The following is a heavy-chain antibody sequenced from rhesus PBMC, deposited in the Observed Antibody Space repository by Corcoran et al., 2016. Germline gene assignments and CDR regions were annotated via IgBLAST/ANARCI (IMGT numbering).Heavy chain of an antibody. J-gene: IGHJ4*01. CDR3: ASLYGYYFDY. D-gene: IGHD3-9*01. CDR1: GGSISSNY. V-gene: IGHV4-122*02. CDR2: ITYSGST. Sequence: QVQLQESGPGLVKPSETLSLTCAVSGGSISSNYWSWIRQPPGKGLEWIGYITYSGSTSYNPSLKSRVTISRDTSKSQFSLKLSSVTAADTAVYYCASLYGYYFDYWGQGVLVTVSS.